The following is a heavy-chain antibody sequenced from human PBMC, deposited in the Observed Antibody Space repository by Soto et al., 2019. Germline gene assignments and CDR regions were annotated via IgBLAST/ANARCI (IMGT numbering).Heavy chain of an antibody. CDR3: AREIFGVIISGGRDAFDI. CDR2: MNPNSGNT. Sequence: ASVKVSCKASGYTFTSYDINWVRQATGQGLEWMGWMNPNSGNTGYAQKFQGRVTITADESTSTAYMELSSLRSEDTAVYYCAREIFGVIISGGRDAFDIWGQGTVVTVSS. J-gene: IGHJ3*02. V-gene: IGHV1-8*01. D-gene: IGHD3-3*01. CDR1: GYTFTSYD.